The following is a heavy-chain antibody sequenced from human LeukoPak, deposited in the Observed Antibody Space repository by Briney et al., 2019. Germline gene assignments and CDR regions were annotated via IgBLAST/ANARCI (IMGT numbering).Heavy chain of an antibody. CDR1: NDSISSNKW. D-gene: IGHD3-3*01. Sequence: PSGTLSLTCAVSNDSISSNKWWSWVRQSPGKGLEWIGEIYPGGSPNYNPSLESRITMSVDKSKNQFSLKLSSVTATDTAVYYCARGRVGDYDFWSGYYNDAFDIWGQGTMVTVSS. V-gene: IGHV4-4*02. CDR3: ARGRVGDYDFWSGYYNDAFDI. J-gene: IGHJ3*02. CDR2: IYPGGSP.